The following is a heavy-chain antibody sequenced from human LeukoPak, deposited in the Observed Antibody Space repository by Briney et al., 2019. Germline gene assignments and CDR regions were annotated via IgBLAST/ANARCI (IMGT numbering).Heavy chain of an antibody. CDR1: GGSFSGYY. CDR2: INHSGST. CDR3: ASFGGSGYYRTFDY. V-gene: IGHV4-34*01. J-gene: IGHJ4*02. Sequence: LETLSLTCAVYGGSFSGYYWSWIRQPPGKGLEWIGEINHSGSTNYNPSLKSRVTISVDTSKNQFSLKLSSVTAADTAVYYCASFGGSGYYRTFDYWGQGTLVTVSS. D-gene: IGHD3-22*01.